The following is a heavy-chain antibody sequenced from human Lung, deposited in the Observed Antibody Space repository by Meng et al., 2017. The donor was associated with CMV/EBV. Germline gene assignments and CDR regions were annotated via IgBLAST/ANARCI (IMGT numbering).Heavy chain of an antibody. CDR2: VVYSGTT. CDR3: ARHHHSPTFDY. CDR1: GGSISSGSYY. J-gene: IGHJ4*02. V-gene: IGHV4-39*01. Sequence: EAGPGRVKPSGSRSLTCTVFGGSISSGSYYWAWIRQPPGEGLEWIGSVVYSGTTYYTSSLKSRVSISVDTSKNQFSLKLSSVTAADTAVYYCARHHHSPTFDYWGQGTLVTVSS. D-gene: IGHD1-14*01.